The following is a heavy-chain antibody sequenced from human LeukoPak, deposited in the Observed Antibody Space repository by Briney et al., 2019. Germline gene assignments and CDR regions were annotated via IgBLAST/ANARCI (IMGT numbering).Heavy chain of an antibody. CDR1: GGTFSSYA. J-gene: IGHJ4*02. CDR2: IIPIFGIA. D-gene: IGHD6-6*01. CDR3: ARLSDSSSGY. Sequence: EASVKVSCKASGGTFSSYAISWVRQAPGQGLEWMGRIIPIFGIANYAQKFQGRVTITADKSTSTAYMELSSLRSEDTAVYYCARLSDSSSGYWGQGTLVTVSS. V-gene: IGHV1-69*04.